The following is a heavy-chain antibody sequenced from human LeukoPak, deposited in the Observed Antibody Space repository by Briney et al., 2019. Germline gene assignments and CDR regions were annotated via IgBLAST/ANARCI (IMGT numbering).Heavy chain of an antibody. Sequence: PSETLSLTRAVYGGSFSGYYWSSIRQPPGKGLEWIGEIDHSGSTNYNPSLKSRVTISVDTSKNQFSLKLSSVTAADTAVYYCARGNDYYDSCGYGYWGQGTLVTVSS. CDR2: IDHSGST. J-gene: IGHJ4*02. CDR3: ARGNDYYDSCGYGY. V-gene: IGHV4-34*01. CDR1: GGSFSGYY. D-gene: IGHD3-22*01.